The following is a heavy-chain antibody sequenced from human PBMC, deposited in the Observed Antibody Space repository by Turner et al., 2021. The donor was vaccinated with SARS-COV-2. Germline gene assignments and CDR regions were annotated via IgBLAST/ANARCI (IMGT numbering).Heavy chain of an antibody. J-gene: IGHJ5*02. Sequence: QVPLVQSGAGVKKPGASVKVSCMASGYTFTDYISHWVRQAPGPGLEWMGWINPNGATSYAQRFQGRFIMTRDTSISTAYMDLSRLISDDTALYYCARGLAAGTSWFDPWGHGTLVTVSS. CDR2: INPNGAT. V-gene: IGHV1-2*02. CDR3: ARGLAAGTSWFDP. D-gene: IGHD6-25*01. CDR1: GYTFTDYI.